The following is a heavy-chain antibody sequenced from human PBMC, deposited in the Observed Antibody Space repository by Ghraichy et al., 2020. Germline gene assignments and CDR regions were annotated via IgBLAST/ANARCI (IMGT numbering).Heavy chain of an antibody. CDR2: INSDGSST. CDR1: GFTFSSYW. CDR3: ARPGRPVNRHLPGRYYYYGMDV. D-gene: IGHD1-14*01. V-gene: IGHV3-74*01. Sequence: GGSLRLSCAASGFTFSSYWMHWVRQAPGKGLVWVSRINSDGSSTSYADSVKGRFTISRDNAKNTLHLQMNSLRAEDTAVYYCARPGRPVNRHLPGRYYYYGMDVWGQGTTGTGSS. J-gene: IGHJ6*02.